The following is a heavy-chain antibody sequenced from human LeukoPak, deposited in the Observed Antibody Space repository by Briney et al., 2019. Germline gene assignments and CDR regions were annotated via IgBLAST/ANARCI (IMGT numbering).Heavy chain of an antibody. CDR3: ARDPHGSPHDAFDI. J-gene: IGHJ3*02. Sequence: SETLSLTCTVSGGPISSGSYYWNWIRQPAGKGLEWIGRIHSSGSTNYNFSLKSRVTISVDTSKNQFSLKLRSVTAADTAVYYCARDPHGSPHDAFDIWGQGTMVTVSS. D-gene: IGHD5-24*01. V-gene: IGHV4-61*02. CDR2: IHSSGST. CDR1: GGPISSGSYY.